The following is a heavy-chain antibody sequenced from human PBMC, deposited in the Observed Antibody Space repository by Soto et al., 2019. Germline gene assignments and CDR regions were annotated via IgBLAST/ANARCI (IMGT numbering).Heavy chain of an antibody. CDR3: TRDTSGYHPTY. CDR2: IYYSGST. D-gene: IGHD3-22*01. J-gene: IGHJ4*02. CDR1: VASVNIANYY. V-gene: IGHV4-61*01. Sequence: PPETLSITCTVSVASVNIANYYWSWIRQPPGKGLEWIGFIYYSGSTKYNPSLKSRVTISLDTSKNQISLNLTSVTAADTAVYYCTRDTSGYHPTYWAQGTLVTVS.